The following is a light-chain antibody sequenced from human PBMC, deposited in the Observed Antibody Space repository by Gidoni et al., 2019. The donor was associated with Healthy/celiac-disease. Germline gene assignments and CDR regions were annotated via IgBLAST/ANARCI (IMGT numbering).Light chain of an antibody. J-gene: IGKJ4*01. Sequence: EIVLTPSPGTLSLSPGERATLSGRASQCVSSSYLAWYQQKPGQAPRLLIYGASSRATGIPDRFSGSGSGTDFTLTISRLEPEDFAVYYCQQYGSSPLLTFGGGTKVEIK. CDR2: GAS. V-gene: IGKV3-20*01. CDR3: QQYGSSPLLT. CDR1: QCVSSSY.